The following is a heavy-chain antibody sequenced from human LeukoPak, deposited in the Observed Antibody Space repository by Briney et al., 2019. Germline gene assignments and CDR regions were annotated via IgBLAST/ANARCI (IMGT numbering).Heavy chain of an antibody. CDR3: AREMSGYSSGPSNFDY. CDR1: GFTFSRYW. V-gene: IGHV3-7*01. J-gene: IGHJ4*02. CDR2: IKEDGSEK. D-gene: IGHD6-19*01. Sequence: PGGSLRLSCAPSGFTFSRYWMSWVRQTPGKGLEWVANIKEDGSEKNYVDSVKGRFTISRDNAKNSLYLQMNSLRAEDTAVYYCAREMSGYSSGPSNFDYWGQGTLVTVSS.